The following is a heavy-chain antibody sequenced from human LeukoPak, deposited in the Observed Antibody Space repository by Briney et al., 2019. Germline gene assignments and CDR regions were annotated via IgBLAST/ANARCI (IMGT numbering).Heavy chain of an antibody. CDR1: GFTFSSYA. V-gene: IGHV3-30*04. CDR3: AKSGYNRFDY. J-gene: IGHJ4*02. D-gene: IGHD5-24*01. CDR2: ISYDGSNK. Sequence: LRLSCAASGFTFSSYAMHWVRQAPGKGLEWVAVISYDGSNKYYADSVKGRFTISRDNSKNTLYLQMNSLRAEDTAVYYCAKSGYNRFDYWGQGTLVTVSS.